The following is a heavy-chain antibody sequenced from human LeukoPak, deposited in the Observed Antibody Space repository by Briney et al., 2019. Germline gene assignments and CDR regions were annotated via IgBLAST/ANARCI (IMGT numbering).Heavy chain of an antibody. CDR1: GGSLSSSTYY. CDR3: ARDGCSGGSCYSKNWFDP. D-gene: IGHD2-15*01. Sequence: SETLSLTCTVSGGSLSSSTYYWGWTRLPPGKGLEWHGSIYYSGSTYYNPSLKSRVTISVDTSKNQFSLKLSSVTAADTAVYYCARDGCSGGSCYSKNWFDPWGQGTLVTVSS. J-gene: IGHJ5*02. CDR2: IYYSGST. V-gene: IGHV4-39*07.